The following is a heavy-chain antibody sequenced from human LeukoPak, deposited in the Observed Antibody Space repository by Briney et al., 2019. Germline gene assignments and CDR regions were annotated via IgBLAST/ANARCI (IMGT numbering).Heavy chain of an antibody. CDR1: GFTFSSYA. CDR3: ARDEAYYDFWSGYYYFDY. J-gene: IGHJ4*02. V-gene: IGHV3-30*01. Sequence: GGSLRLSCAASGFTFSSYAMHWVRQAPGKGLEWVAVISYDGSNKYCADSVKGRFTISRDNSKNTLYLQMNSLRAEDTAVYYCARDEAYYDFWSGYYYFDYWGQGTLVTVSS. D-gene: IGHD3-3*01. CDR2: ISYDGSNK.